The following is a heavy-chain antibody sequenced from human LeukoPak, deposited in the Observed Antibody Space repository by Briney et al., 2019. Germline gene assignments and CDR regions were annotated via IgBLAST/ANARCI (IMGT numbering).Heavy chain of an antibody. CDR3: ARDWYSSGWYELV. Sequence: SETLSLTCTVSGGSISSSSYYWGWIRQPPGKGLEWIGSIYYSGSAYYNPSLKSRVTISVDTSKNQFSLKLSSVTAADTAVYYCARDWYSSGWYELVWGQGTLVTVSS. CDR1: GGSISSSSYY. V-gene: IGHV4-39*07. J-gene: IGHJ4*02. D-gene: IGHD6-19*01. CDR2: IYYSGSA.